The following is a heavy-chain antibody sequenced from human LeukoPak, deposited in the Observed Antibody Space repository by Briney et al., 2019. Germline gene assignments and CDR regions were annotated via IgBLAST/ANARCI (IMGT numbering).Heavy chain of an antibody. CDR3: ARGTTDDY. Sequence: PSVKVSCKASGYTFTSYYIDWVRQAPGQGLEWMGVINPSGGSTSYAQKFQGRVTMTGDTSTRTVYMELSSLTSADTAVYYCARGTTDDYWGQGTPVTVSS. CDR1: GYTFTSYY. D-gene: IGHD1-1*01. CDR2: INPSGGST. V-gene: IGHV1-46*01. J-gene: IGHJ4*02.